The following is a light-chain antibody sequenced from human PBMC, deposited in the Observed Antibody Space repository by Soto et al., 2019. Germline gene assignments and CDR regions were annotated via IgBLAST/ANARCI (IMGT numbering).Light chain of an antibody. J-gene: IGLJ2*01. Sequence: QSVLTQPASVSASPGQSITISCTGSSADVGGYDYVSWYQQHPGGAPRLLIFDVTSRPSGISSRFSGSKSGNTASLTISGLQAEDEAFYYCASYRSTTTPVIFGGGTKLTVL. CDR3: ASYRSTTTPVI. V-gene: IGLV2-14*03. CDR1: SADVGGYDY. CDR2: DVT.